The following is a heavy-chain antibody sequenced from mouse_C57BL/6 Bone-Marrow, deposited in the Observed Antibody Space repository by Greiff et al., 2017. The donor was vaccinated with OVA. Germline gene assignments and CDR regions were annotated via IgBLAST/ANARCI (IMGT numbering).Heavy chain of an antibody. J-gene: IGHJ1*03. CDR3: TRDITTVVATTDFDV. D-gene: IGHD1-1*01. V-gene: IGHV5-9-1*02. CDR1: GFTFSSYA. Sequence: DVMLVESGEGLVKPGGSLKLSCAASGFTFSSYAMSWVRQTPEKRLEWVAYISSGGDYIYYADTVKGRFTISRDNARNTLYLQMSSLKSEDTAMYYCTRDITTVVATTDFDVWGTGTTVTVSS. CDR2: ISSGGDYI.